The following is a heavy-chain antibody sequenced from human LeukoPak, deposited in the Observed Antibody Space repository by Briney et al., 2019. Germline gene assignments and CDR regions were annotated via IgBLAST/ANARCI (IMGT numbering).Heavy chain of an antibody. Sequence: ASVKVSCKASGYTLTDYYIHWVRQAPGQGLEWMGWITPSSGGTIYAQKFQGRVTMTRDTSISTAYMELSTLNSDDTAVYYCARGADSSGPYYYYFMAVWGKGTTVTVSS. D-gene: IGHD6-19*01. CDR2: ITPSSGGT. V-gene: IGHV1-2*02. CDR3: ARGADSSGPYYYYFMAV. J-gene: IGHJ6*03. CDR1: GYTLTDYY.